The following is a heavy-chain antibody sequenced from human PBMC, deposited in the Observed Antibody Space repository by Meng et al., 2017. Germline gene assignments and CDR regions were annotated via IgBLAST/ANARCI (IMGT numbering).Heavy chain of an antibody. CDR2: IIPILGIA. CDR1: GGTFSSHT. CDR3: ARVGVTTEQETYYYYGMDV. Sequence: SVKVSCKASGGTFSSHTISWVRQAPGQGLEWMGRIIPILGIANYAQKFQGRVTITADKSTSTAYMELSSLRSEDTAVYYCARVGVTTEQETYYYYGMDVWGQGTTVTVSS. D-gene: IGHD4-17*01. V-gene: IGHV1-69*02. J-gene: IGHJ6*02.